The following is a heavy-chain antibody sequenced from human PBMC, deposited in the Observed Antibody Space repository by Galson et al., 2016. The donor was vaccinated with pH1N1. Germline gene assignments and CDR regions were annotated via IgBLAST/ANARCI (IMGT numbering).Heavy chain of an antibody. J-gene: IGHJ3*02. CDR3: ARALRPVPIPSEAFDI. CDR2: ISPYSGNT. CDR1: GYTFTIYG. Sequence: SVKVSCKASGYTFTIYGIGWVRQAPGQGLEWMGWISPYSGNTKYAQKVQGRVTMTTEKSTSTSYMELRSLTSDDTAVYFCARALRPVPIPSEAFDIWGQGTMVTVSS. V-gene: IGHV1-18*01. D-gene: IGHD6-25*01.